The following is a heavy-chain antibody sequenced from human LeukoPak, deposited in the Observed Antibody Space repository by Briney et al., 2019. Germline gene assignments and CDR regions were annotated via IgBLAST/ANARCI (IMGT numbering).Heavy chain of an antibody. Sequence: SETLSLTCAVYGGSFSGYYWSWIRQPPGKGLEWIGEINHSGSTNYNPSLKSRVTISVDASKNQFSLKLSSVTAADTAVYYCARDLRPYPPDYWGQGTLVTVSS. V-gene: IGHV4-34*01. CDR3: ARDLRPYPPDY. J-gene: IGHJ4*02. CDR1: GGSFSGYY. CDR2: INHSGST.